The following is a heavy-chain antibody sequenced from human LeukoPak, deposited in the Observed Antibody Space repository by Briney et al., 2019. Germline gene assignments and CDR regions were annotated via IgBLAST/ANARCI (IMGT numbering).Heavy chain of an antibody. J-gene: IGHJ5*02. CDR2: IIPILGIA. CDR1: GGTFSSYA. Sequence: SVKVSCKASGGTFSSYAISWVRQAPGQGLEWMGRIIPILGIANYAQKFQGRVTMTTDTSTSTAYMELRSLRSDDTAVYYCARDYGYSSSWYVDWFDPWGQGTLVTVSS. CDR3: ARDYGYSSSWYVDWFDP. V-gene: IGHV1-69*04. D-gene: IGHD6-13*01.